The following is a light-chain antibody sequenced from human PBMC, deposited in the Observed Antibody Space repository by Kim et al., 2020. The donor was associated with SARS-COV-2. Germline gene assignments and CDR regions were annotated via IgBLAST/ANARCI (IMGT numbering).Light chain of an antibody. CDR2: WGS. V-gene: IGKV2-28*01. Sequence: PASISCRSSQSLLHSNGYNYLDWYLQKPEQSPQLLIYWGSNRASGVPDRFSGSGSGTDFTLKISRVEDEDVGVYYCMQALQTPPYTFGQGTKLEI. CDR1: QSLLHSNGYNY. J-gene: IGKJ2*01. CDR3: MQALQTPPYT.